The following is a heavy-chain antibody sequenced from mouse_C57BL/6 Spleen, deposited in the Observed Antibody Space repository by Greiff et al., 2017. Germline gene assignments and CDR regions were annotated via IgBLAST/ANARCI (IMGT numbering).Heavy chain of an antibody. J-gene: IGHJ2*01. D-gene: IGHD2-4*01. V-gene: IGHV2-2*01. Sequence: VKLQQSGPGLVQPSQSLSITCTVSGFSLTSYGVHWVRQSPGKGLEWLGVIWSGGSTDYNAAFISRLSISKDNSKSQVFFKMNSLQADDTAIYYCDRNYDYPYYFDYWGQGTTLTVSS. CDR1: GFSLTSYG. CDR2: IWSGGST. CDR3: DRNYDYPYYFDY.